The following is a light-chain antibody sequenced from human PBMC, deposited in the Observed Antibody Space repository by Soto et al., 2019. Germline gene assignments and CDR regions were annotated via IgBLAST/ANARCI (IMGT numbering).Light chain of an antibody. CDR2: GAS. J-gene: IGKJ3*01. CDR3: QQYNNLPPFA. Sequence: EIVMTQSPATLSVSPGVRATLSCRASQSVSSDLAWYQQKPGQAPRLLIYGASTRATGIPARFSGSGSGTEFTLTISILQSEHFAVYYCQQYNNLPPFAFGPGTKVDIK. CDR1: QSVSSD. V-gene: IGKV3-15*01.